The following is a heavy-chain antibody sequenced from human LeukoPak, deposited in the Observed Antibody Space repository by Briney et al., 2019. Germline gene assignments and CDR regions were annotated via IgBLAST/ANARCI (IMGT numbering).Heavy chain of an antibody. D-gene: IGHD2-21*01. J-gene: IGHJ6*03. CDR1: GYTFTGYY. CDR2: INPNSGGT. V-gene: IGHV1-2*02. Sequence: ASVKVSCKASGYTFTGYYMHWVRQAPGQGLEWMGWINPNSGGTNYAQKFQGRVTMTRDTSISTAYMELSRLRSGDTAVYYCARASIYYYYYMDVWGKGTTVTVSS. CDR3: ARASIYYYYYMDV.